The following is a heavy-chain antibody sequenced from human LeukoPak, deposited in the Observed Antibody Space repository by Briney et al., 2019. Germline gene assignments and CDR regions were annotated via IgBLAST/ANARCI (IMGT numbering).Heavy chain of an antibody. CDR3: VRALVAAATPGAWFDS. CDR1: GFTFSDYW. CDR2: IKRDGSEK. Sequence: GGSLRLSCAASGFTFSDYWMTWVRQAPGEGLEWVANIKRDGSEKYYVDSLKGRFTISRDNAKNSLYLQMNSLRVEDTAVYYCVRALVAAATPGAWFDSWGQGTLVTVSS. V-gene: IGHV3-7*01. D-gene: IGHD2-15*01. J-gene: IGHJ5*01.